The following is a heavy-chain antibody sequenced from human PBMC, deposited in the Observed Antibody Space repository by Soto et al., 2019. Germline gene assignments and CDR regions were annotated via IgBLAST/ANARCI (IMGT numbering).Heavy chain of an antibody. Sequence: EVQLVESGGGLVQPGGSLRLSCETSGFTLSDHYMDWVRQAPGKGLEWVARSRNKANSHTTDYAASVKGRFTISRDDSKDSVYLQMSSLKSEDTAVYYCSRGRMVSTSFYGMDVWGQGTTVTV. V-gene: IGHV3-72*01. CDR1: GFTLSDHY. J-gene: IGHJ6*02. D-gene: IGHD2-8*01. CDR3: SRGRMVSTSFYGMDV. CDR2: SRNKANSHTT.